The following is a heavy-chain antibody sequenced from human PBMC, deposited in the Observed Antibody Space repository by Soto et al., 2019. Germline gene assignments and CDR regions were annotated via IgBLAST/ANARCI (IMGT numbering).Heavy chain of an antibody. D-gene: IGHD2-15*01. Sequence: GGSLRLSCAASGFTFSSYAMSWVRQAPGKGLEWVSAISGSGGSTYYADSVKGRFTISRDNSKNTLYLQMNSLRAEDTAVYYCAKAYYELGYLYYFDYWGQGTLVTVSS. J-gene: IGHJ4*02. CDR3: AKAYYELGYLYYFDY. CDR1: GFTFSSYA. CDR2: ISGSGGST. V-gene: IGHV3-23*01.